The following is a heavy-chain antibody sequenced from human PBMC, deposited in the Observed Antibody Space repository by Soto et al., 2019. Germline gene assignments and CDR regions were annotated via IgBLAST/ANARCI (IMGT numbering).Heavy chain of an antibody. V-gene: IGHV4-59*08. D-gene: IGHD3-22*01. CDR3: ARLGGYYQSLDT. J-gene: IGHJ5*02. CDR2: VYYTGTT. CDR1: GGSIDSYY. Sequence: QVQLQESGPGLVKPSETLSLTCTVSGGSIDSYYWTWIRQPPGKGLEWIGYVYYTGTTTYSPSLKSRVTISVDTSMNQFSLKLSSVTAADTAFYYCARLGGYYQSLDTWGQGTLVTVSS.